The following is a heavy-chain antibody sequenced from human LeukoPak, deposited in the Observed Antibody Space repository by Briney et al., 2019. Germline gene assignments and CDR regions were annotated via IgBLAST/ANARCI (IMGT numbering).Heavy chain of an antibody. J-gene: IGHJ4*02. D-gene: IGHD5-18*01. CDR2: ISSSSDYI. Sequence: GGSLRLSCAASGFTFSSYNMNWVRQAPGKGLEWVSSISSSSDYIYYADSVKGRFTISRDNAKNSMYLQMNSLRAEDTAVYYCARRAMTERGHSYGLDYWGQGTLVTVSS. V-gene: IGHV3-21*06. CDR1: GFTFSSYN. CDR3: ARRAMTERGHSYGLDY.